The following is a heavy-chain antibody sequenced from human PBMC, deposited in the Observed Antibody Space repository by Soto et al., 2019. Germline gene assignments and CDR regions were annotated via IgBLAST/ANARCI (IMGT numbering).Heavy chain of an antibody. Sequence: SETLSLTCAVSGGSFGSSNWWSWARLSSGKRREWIGKAPNNGTTNYNPSVKSRVTMSVYTLKNQFSLKLSFVTAVDTAVYECASSLYHWNYMTDHWCRGTLGT. J-gene: IGHJ4*02. CDR3: ASSLYHWNYMTDH. CDR1: GGSFGSSNW. D-gene: IGHD1-7*01. V-gene: IGHV4-4*02. CDR2: APNNGTT.